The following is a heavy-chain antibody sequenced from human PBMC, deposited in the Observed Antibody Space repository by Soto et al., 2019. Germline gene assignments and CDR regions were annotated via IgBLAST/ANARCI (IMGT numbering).Heavy chain of an antibody. CDR2: INPRGGST. CDR3: ARDDRAMIGVVTYPDI. V-gene: IGHV1-46*01. J-gene: IGHJ3*02. CDR1: GYTFTSYY. D-gene: IGHD3-3*01. Sequence: ASVKVSCKASGYTFTSYYMHWVRQAPGQGLEWMGIINPRGGSTSYAQKFQGRVTMTRDTSTSTVYMELSSLRSEDTAVYYCARDDRAMIGVVTYPDIWGQGTMVTVSS.